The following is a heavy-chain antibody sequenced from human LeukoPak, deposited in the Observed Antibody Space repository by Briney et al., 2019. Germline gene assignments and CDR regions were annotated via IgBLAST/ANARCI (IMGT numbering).Heavy chain of an antibody. CDR2: IYHSDGT. CDR3: ARGRDADYGDRNSVYDYYGMDV. D-gene: IGHD4-17*01. Sequence: LRLSCAASGFTVSTNYMSWIRQPPGKGLEWIGYIYHSDGTYYNPSLKSRVTISVDRSKNQFSLNLSSVTAADTAVYYCARGRDADYGDRNSVYDYYGMDVWGQGTTVTVSS. V-gene: IGHV4-30-2*01. J-gene: IGHJ6*02. CDR1: GFTVSTNY.